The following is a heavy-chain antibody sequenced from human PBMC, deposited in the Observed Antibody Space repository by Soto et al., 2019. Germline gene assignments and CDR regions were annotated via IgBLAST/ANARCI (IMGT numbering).Heavy chain of an antibody. D-gene: IGHD2-15*01. J-gene: IGHJ3*02. CDR3: ATDRVAAIRAAFDI. CDR1: GLTFNNYA. V-gene: IGHV3-23*01. Sequence: PGGSLRLSCAASGLTFNNYAMSWVRQAPGKGLEWVSFISGSGNSTSYADSVKGRFTLSRDNSKNTMYMQMNNLRAEDTAVYYCATDRVAAIRAAFDIWGQGTMVTVSS. CDR2: ISGSGNST.